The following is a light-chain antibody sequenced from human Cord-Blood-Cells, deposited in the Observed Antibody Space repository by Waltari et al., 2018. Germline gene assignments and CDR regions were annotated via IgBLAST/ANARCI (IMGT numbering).Light chain of an antibody. J-gene: IGKJ3*01. CDR3: QQYNNWPFT. CDR2: GAT. V-gene: IGKV3-15*01. CDR1: QSGGRN. Sequence: EIVMTQSPATLSVSPGERATISCRASQSGGRNLAWYQHKPGQAHRLLVYGATTRATVIPARFSGSGSGTEFTLTISSLQSEDFAVYYCQQYNNWPFTFGPGTKVDIK.